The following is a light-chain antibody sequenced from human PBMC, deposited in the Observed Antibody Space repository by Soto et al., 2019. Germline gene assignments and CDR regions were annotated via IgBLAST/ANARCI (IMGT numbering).Light chain of an antibody. CDR2: EVT. J-gene: IGLJ1*01. CDR1: SGDVGYYDY. Sequence: QSVLTQPPSASGFPGQSVTISCTGTSGDVGYYDYVSWYQQHPGKAPKLVIYEVTKRPSGVPDRVSASKSGNTASLTVSGLRAEDEADYYCSSYAGSNNFVFXSGTKRTVL. CDR3: SSYAGSNNFV. V-gene: IGLV2-8*01.